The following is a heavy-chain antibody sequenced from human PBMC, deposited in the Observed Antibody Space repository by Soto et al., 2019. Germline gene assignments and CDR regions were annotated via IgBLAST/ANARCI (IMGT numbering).Heavy chain of an antibody. Sequence: GGSLRLSCAASGFSFSGYGMHWVRQAPGKGLEWVAVISYDGIQKYYTESVKGRFTSSRDNSQNMLSLQMSGLTPEDTAVYYCAKAFSSPGNWSTPHSYYYYVMDVWGQGTTVTVSS. D-gene: IGHD1-20*01. CDR1: GFSFSGYG. CDR3: AKAFSSPGNWSTPHSYYYYVMDV. J-gene: IGHJ6*02. V-gene: IGHV3-30*18. CDR2: ISYDGIQK.